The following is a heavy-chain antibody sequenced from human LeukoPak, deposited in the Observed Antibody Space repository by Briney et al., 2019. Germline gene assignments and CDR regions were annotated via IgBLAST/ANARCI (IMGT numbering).Heavy chain of an antibody. D-gene: IGHD4-17*01. CDR2: INHSGST. CDR1: GGSISSYY. J-gene: IGHJ4*02. V-gene: IGHV4-34*01. CDR3: ARIITVPYFDC. Sequence: SETLSLTCTVSGGSISSYYWSWIRQPPGKGLEWIGEINHSGSTNYNPSLKSRVTISVDTSKNQFSLKLSSVTAADTAVYYCARIITVPYFDCWGQGTLVTVSS.